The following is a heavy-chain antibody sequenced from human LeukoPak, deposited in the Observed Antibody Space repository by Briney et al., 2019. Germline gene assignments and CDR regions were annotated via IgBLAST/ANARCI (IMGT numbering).Heavy chain of an antibody. CDR2: ISGSGGST. V-gene: IGHV3-23*01. J-gene: IGHJ4*02. D-gene: IGHD3-9*01. Sequence: GGSLRPSCAASGFTFSSYAMSWVRQAPGKGLEWVSAISGSGGSTYYADSVKGRFTISRDNSKNTLYLQMNGLRAEDTAVYYCAKDPRLYYDILTGSADYWGQGTLVTVSS. CDR3: AKDPRLYYDILTGSADY. CDR1: GFTFSSYA.